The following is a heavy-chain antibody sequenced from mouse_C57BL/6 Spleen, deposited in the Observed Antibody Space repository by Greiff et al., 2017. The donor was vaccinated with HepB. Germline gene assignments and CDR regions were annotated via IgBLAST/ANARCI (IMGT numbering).Heavy chain of an antibody. Sequence: EVHLVESGPGLVKPSQSLSLTCSVTGYSITSGYYWNWIRQFPGNKLEWMGYISYDGSNNYNPSLKNRISITRDTSKNQFFLKLNSVTTEDTATYYCAREDYYGNFYYFDYWGQGTTLTVSS. CDR2: ISYDGSN. V-gene: IGHV3-6*01. J-gene: IGHJ2*01. CDR3: AREDYYGNFYYFDY. CDR1: GYSITSGYY. D-gene: IGHD2-1*01.